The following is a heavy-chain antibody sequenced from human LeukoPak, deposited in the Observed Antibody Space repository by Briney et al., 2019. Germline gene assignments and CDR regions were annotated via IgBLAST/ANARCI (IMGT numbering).Heavy chain of an antibody. D-gene: IGHD1-7*01. CDR3: ARDGNYDDAFDI. Sequence: GGSLRLSCAASGFTFSTYSMNWVRQAPGKGLEWVSYISSSSNTIYYADSVKGRFTVSRDNAKNSLYLQMNSLRAEDTAVYFCARDGNYDDAFDIWGQGTMVTVSS. J-gene: IGHJ3*02. V-gene: IGHV3-48*01. CDR2: ISSSSNTI. CDR1: GFTFSTYS.